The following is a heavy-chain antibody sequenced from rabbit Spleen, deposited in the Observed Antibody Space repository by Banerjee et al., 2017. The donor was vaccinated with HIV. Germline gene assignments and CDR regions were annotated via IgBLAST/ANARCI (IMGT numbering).Heavy chain of an antibody. CDR2: IDLLFGTT. D-gene: IGHD8-1*01. Sequence: QEQLVESGGGLVQPGGSLKLSCKASGFDFGTYYMSWVRQAPGKGLEWIGYIDLLFGTTYYANWVNGRFSISRENAQNTVFLQMTSLTAADTATYFCARDGAGGSYFALWGQGTLVTVS. J-gene: IGHJ3*01. V-gene: IGHV1S47*01. CDR3: ARDGAGGSYFAL. CDR1: GFDFGTYY.